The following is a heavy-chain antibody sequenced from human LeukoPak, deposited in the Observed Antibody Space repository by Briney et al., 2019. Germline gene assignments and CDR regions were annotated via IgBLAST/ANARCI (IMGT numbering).Heavy chain of an antibody. Sequence: ASVKVSCKASGYTFTSYYMHWVRQAPGQGLEWMGIINPSGGSTSYAQKFQGRVTMTRDTSTSTVYMELSSLRSEDTPVYYCASLGYGHDYYFDYWGQGTLVTVSS. CDR2: INPSGGST. V-gene: IGHV1-46*01. J-gene: IGHJ4*02. CDR3: ASLGYGHDYYFDY. D-gene: IGHD3-16*01. CDR1: GYTFTSYY.